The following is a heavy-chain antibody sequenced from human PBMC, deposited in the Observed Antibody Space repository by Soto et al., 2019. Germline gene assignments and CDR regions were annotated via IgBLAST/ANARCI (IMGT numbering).Heavy chain of an antibody. D-gene: IGHD3-10*01. CDR1: GGTLSSYA. J-gene: IGHJ3*02. CDR2: IIPIFGTS. Sequence: QVQLVQSGAEVKKPGSSVKVSCKASGGTLSSYAISWVRQAPGQGLEWMGGIIPIFGTSNYAQKFQGRVTITADRSTSTTYXXXXXXXXXDTAVYYCAGSKSTFDIXXXXXXVXVSS. V-gene: IGHV1-69*06. CDR3: AGSKSTFDI.